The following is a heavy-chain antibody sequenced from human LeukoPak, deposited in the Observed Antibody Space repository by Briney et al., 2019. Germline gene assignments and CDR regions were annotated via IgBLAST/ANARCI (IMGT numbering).Heavy chain of an antibody. D-gene: IGHD1-20*01. CDR1: GFTFSSYA. J-gene: IGHJ3*02. CDR3: AKDILTGTTYAFDI. V-gene: IGHV3-9*01. Sequence: GRSLRLSCAASGFTFSSYAMHWVRQAPGKGLEWVSGISWNSGSIGYADSVKGRFTISRDNAKNSLYLQMNSLRAEDTALYYCAKDILTGTTYAFDIWGQGTMVTVSS. CDR2: ISWNSGSI.